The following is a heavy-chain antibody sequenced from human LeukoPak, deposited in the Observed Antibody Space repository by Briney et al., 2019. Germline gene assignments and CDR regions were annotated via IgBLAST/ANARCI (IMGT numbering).Heavy chain of an antibody. J-gene: IGHJ4*02. CDR3: ARDLGDWYSSGFDD. V-gene: IGHV3-21*03. Sequence: PGGSLRLSCAASGFTFSSYSMNWVRQAPGKGLEWVSSISSSSSYIYYADSVKGRFTISRDNVKNSLYLHMNSLRVEDTGVYYCARDLGDWYSSGFDDWGQGSLVTVSS. D-gene: IGHD3-10*01. CDR1: GFTFSSYS. CDR2: ISSSSSYI.